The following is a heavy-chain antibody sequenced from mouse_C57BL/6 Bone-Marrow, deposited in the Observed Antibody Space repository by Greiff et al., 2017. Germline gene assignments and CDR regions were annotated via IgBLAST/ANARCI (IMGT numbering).Heavy chain of an antibody. V-gene: IGHV1-72*01. CDR3: ARWVHSDGIYYYAMDY. CDR2: IDPNSGGT. J-gene: IGHJ4*01. CDR1: GYTFTSYW. Sequence: QVQLQQPGAELVKPGASVKLSCKASGYTFTSYWMHWVKQRPGRGLEWIGRIDPNSGGTKYNEKFKSKATLTVDKPSSTAYMQLSRLTSEDSAVYYCARWVHSDGIYYYAMDYWGQGTSVTVSA. D-gene: IGHD1-1*01.